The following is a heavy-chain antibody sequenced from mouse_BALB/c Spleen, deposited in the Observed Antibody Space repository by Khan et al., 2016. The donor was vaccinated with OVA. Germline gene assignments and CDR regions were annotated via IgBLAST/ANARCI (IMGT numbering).Heavy chain of an antibody. CDR2: INPSNGYT. Sequence: QVQLKESGAELARPGASVKMSCKASGYTFTSYTIHWIKERPGQGLEWIGYINPSNGYTNYNQKFKDKATLTTDKSSTTAYLQLSSLTSDDSAVYSCVRDGAYHRNDGRFGYWGQGTLVTVSA. V-gene: IGHV1-4*01. CDR1: GYTFTSYT. CDR3: VRDGAYHRNDGRFGY. D-gene: IGHD2-14*01. J-gene: IGHJ3*01.